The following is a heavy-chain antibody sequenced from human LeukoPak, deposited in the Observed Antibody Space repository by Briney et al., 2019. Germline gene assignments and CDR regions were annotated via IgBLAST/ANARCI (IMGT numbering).Heavy chain of an antibody. CDR1: GYTFTSYG. Sequence: ASVKVSCKASGYTFTSYGISWVRQAPGQRLEWMGWINAGNGNTKYSQKFQGRVTITRDTSASTAYMELSSLRSEGTAVYYCARGTYSSSLGWFDPWGQGTLVTVSS. V-gene: IGHV1-3*01. CDR3: ARGTYSSSLGWFDP. D-gene: IGHD6-6*01. CDR2: INAGNGNT. J-gene: IGHJ5*02.